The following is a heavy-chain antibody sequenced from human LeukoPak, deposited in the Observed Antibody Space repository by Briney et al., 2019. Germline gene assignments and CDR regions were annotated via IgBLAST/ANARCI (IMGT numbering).Heavy chain of an antibody. CDR2: IYYSGST. CDR1: GGSIDTYY. D-gene: IGHD5-18*01. V-gene: IGHV4-59*01. J-gene: IGHJ5*02. CDR3: ARVRRGYSYGWVPNWFDP. Sequence: SETLSLTCTVSGGSIDTYYWSWIRQPPGKGLEWIGYIYYSGSTNYNPSLKSRVTISVDTSKNQFSLKLSSVTAADTAVYYCARVRRGYSYGWVPNWFDPWGQGTLVTVSS.